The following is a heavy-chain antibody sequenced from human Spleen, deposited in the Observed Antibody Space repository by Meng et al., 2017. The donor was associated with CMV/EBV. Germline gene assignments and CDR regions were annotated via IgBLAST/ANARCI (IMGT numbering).Heavy chain of an antibody. D-gene: IGHD2-21*01. J-gene: IGHJ4*02. CDR1: GFTFSYYW. CDR3: ARDEAFCGGDCYPGYFDY. Sequence: GESLKISCAASGFTFSYYWMSWVRQAPGKGLEWVANIKQDGSEKYYVDSVEGRFIISRDNAKNSLFLQMNSLRAEDTAIYYWARDEAFCGGDCYPGYFDYWGQGMLVTVSS. V-gene: IGHV3-7*03. CDR2: IKQDGSEK.